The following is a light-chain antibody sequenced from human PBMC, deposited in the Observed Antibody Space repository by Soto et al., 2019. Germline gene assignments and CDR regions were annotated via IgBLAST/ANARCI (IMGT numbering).Light chain of an antibody. CDR2: ANN. V-gene: IGLV1-44*01. CDR1: RSNIGINA. Sequence: QSVLTQPPSVSRTPGQRVSISCSGSRSNIGINAVDWYHQLPGTAPKVLIYANNQRPSGVPDRFSGSKSGTSASLAINGLQSDDEAHYYCAAWDDSLNGLVFGGGTKLTV. CDR3: AAWDDSLNGLV. J-gene: IGLJ2*01.